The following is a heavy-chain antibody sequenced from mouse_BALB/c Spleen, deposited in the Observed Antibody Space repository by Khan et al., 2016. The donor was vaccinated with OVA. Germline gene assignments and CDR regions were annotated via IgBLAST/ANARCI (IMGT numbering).Heavy chain of an antibody. CDR2: INSNGGNT. CDR3: RRGDYVWLPYYFDY. CDR1: GFIFSSYG. V-gene: IGHV5-6-3*01. J-gene: IGHJ2*01. Sequence: EVELVESGGGLVQPGGSLKLSCAASGFIFSSYGMSWVRQNSDKRLELVATINSNGGNTYYPDSVKGRFTISRDNAKNTLYLQMSSLKSEDTAMYFWRRGDYVWLPYYFDYWGQGTTLTVSS. D-gene: IGHD2-10*02.